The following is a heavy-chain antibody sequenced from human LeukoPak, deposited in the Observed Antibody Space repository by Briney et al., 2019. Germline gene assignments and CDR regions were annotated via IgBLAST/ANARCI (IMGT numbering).Heavy chain of an antibody. CDR2: IYYSGYT. V-gene: IGHV4-59*08. CDR1: GGSISGYY. J-gene: IGHJ4*02. Sequence: PSETLSLTCTVSGGSISGYYWSWMRQPPRKGREWRGYIYYSGYTNFNPSLKSRVTISVDTSKNQFSLKLSSVTAADTAVYYCARGTSNFSWYYAYWGQGILVTVSS. D-gene: IGHD4-11*01. CDR3: ARGTSNFSWYYAY.